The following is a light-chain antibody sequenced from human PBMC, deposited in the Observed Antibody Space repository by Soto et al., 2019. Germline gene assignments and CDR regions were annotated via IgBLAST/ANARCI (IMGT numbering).Light chain of an antibody. J-gene: IGKJ3*01. CDR2: AAS. Sequence: DIQMTQSPSSLSASVGDRVTITCRASQSISGYLNWYQQKPGKAPKLLIYAASSLQSGVPSRFSGSGSGTDFTLTISSLQPEDFATYYCQQSYSTLVTFGPGTKVDIK. CDR3: QQSYSTLVT. V-gene: IGKV1-39*01. CDR1: QSISGY.